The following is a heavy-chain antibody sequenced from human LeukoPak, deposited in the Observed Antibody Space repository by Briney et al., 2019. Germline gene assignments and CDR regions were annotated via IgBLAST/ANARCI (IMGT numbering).Heavy chain of an antibody. CDR1: GYILSDYS. Sequence: ASVKVSCKASGYILSDYSMHWVRQAPGQRPEWMGWISLGSDNTKYSQKFQGRVTVTRDTSASTVYMKLSSLRSGDTAVYYYARGRYYDDSSVYFFDYWGQGTLVTVSS. J-gene: IGHJ4*02. D-gene: IGHD3-22*01. CDR2: ISLGSDNT. CDR3: ARGRYYDDSSVYFFDY. V-gene: IGHV1-3*01.